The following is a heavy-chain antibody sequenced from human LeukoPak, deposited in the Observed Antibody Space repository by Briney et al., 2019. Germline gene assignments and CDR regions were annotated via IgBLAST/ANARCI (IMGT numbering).Heavy chain of an antibody. Sequence: GGSLRLSCAASGSTLSSYAMTWVRQAPGKGLEWVSAINLSGGGTTYADSVKGRFTISRYNAKNSLYLQMNSLRAEDTAVYYCASGVTIFGVVRFDYWGQGTLVTVSS. CDR3: ASGVTIFGVVRFDY. J-gene: IGHJ4*02. CDR1: GSTLSSYA. D-gene: IGHD3-3*01. V-gene: IGHV3-23*01. CDR2: INLSGGGT.